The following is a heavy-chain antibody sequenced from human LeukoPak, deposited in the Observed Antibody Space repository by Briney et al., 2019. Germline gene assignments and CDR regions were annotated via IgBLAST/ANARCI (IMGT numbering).Heavy chain of an antibody. CDR1: GFTFSSYS. D-gene: IGHD6-19*01. V-gene: IGHV3-21*01. CDR3: ARVSPNSSGWDYYFDY. J-gene: IGHJ4*02. CDR2: ISSSSYI. Sequence: GGSLRLSCAASGFTFSSYSMNWVRQAPGKGLEWASSISSSSYIYYADSVKGRFTISRDNAKNSLYLQMNSLRAEDTAVYYCARVSPNSSGWDYYFDYWGQGTLVTVSS.